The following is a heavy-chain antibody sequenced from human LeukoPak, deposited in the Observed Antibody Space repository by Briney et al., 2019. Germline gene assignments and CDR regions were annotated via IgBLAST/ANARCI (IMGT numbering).Heavy chain of an antibody. V-gene: IGHV4-34*01. J-gene: IGHJ4*02. Sequence: SETLSLTCAVYGGSFRGYYWSWIRHPPGKGLEWIGEINHSGSTNYNPSLKSRVTISVDTSKNQFSLKLSSVTAADTAVYYCARGVRGVIMYWGQGTLVTVSS. CDR3: ARGVRGVIMY. CDR1: GGSFRGYY. D-gene: IGHD3-10*01. CDR2: INHSGST.